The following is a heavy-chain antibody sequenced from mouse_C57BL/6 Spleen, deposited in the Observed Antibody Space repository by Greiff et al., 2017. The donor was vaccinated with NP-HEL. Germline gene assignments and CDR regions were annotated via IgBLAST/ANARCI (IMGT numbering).Heavy chain of an antibody. CDR1: GYTFTSYW. Sequence: QVQLKQPGAELVMPGASVKLSCKASGYTFTSYWMHWVKQRPGQGLEWIGEIDPSDSYTNYNQKFKGKSTLTVDKSSSTAYMQLSSLTSEDSAVYYCARREGDSLAWFAYWGQGTLVTVSA. D-gene: IGHD3-3*01. V-gene: IGHV1-69*01. CDR3: ARREGDSLAWFAY. CDR2: IDPSDSYT. J-gene: IGHJ3*01.